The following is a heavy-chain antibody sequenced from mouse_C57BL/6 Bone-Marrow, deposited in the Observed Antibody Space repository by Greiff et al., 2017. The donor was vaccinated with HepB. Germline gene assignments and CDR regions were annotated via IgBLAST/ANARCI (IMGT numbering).Heavy chain of an antibody. CDR1: GYTFTSYW. D-gene: IGHD1-1*01. CDR2: IHPNSGST. CDR3: ARWTTVVAYYAMDY. V-gene: IGHV1-64*01. J-gene: IGHJ4*01. Sequence: QVQLQQPGAELVKPGASVKLSCKASGYTFTSYWMHWVKQRPGQGLEWIGMIHPNSGSTNYNEKFKSKATLTVDKSSSTAYMQISSLTSEDSAVYYCARWTTVVAYYAMDYWGQGTSVTVSS.